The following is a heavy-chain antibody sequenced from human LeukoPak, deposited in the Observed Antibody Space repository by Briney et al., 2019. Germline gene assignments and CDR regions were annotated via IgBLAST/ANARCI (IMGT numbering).Heavy chain of an antibody. V-gene: IGHV4-34*01. Sequence: PSETLSLTCAVYGGSFSGYYWSWIRQPPGKGLEWIGEINHSGSTNYNPSLKSRVTISVDTSKNQFSLKLSSVTAADTAVYYCARRGVDYVWGSYRRGNYFGYWGQGTLVTVSS. CDR2: INHSGST. CDR1: GGSFSGYY. D-gene: IGHD3-16*02. CDR3: ARRGVDYVWGSYRRGNYFGY. J-gene: IGHJ4*02.